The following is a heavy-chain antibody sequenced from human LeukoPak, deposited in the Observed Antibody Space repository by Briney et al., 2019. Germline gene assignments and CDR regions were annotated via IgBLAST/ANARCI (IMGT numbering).Heavy chain of an antibody. CDR1: GFTFDDYG. Sequence: GGSLRLSCAGSGFTFDDYGMSWVRQAPGKGLEWVSGINWNGGSTGYADSVKGRFTISRDNAKTSLYLQMNSLRAEDTALYHCARVRIRSWFKYGDFDYWGQGTLVTVSS. CDR3: ARVRIRSWFKYGDFDY. J-gene: IGHJ4*02. CDR2: INWNGGST. D-gene: IGHD6-13*01. V-gene: IGHV3-20*01.